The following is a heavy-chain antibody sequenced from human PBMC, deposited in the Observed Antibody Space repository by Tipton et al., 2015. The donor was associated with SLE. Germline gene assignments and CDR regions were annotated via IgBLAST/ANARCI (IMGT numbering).Heavy chain of an antibody. D-gene: IGHD1-26*01. CDR1: GGSISSGSYY. J-gene: IGHJ3*02. Sequence: LRLSCTVSGGSISSGSYYWSWIRQPAGKGLEWIGRIYTSGSTNYNPSLKSRVTISVDTSKNQFSLKLSSGTAADTAVYYCARAPWGAFDIWGQGTMVTVSS. CDR2: IYTSGST. V-gene: IGHV4-61*02. CDR3: ARAPWGAFDI.